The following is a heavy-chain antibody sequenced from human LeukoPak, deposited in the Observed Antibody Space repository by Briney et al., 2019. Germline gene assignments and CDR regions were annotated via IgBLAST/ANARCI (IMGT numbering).Heavy chain of an antibody. D-gene: IGHD4-23*01. CDR3: ARDPDGGTSFDY. J-gene: IGHJ4*02. V-gene: IGHV1-69*04. CDR2: IIPILGIA. CDR1: GGTFSSYA. Sequence: GGSVKVSCKASGGTFSSYAISWVRQAPGQGLEWMGRIIPILGIANYAQKFQGRVTITADKSTRTAYMELSSLRSEDTAVYYCARDPDGGTSFDYWGQGTLVTVSS.